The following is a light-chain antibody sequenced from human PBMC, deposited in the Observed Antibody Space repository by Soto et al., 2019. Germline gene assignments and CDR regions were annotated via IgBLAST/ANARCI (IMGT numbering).Light chain of an antibody. Sequence: DIQLTQSPSFLSASVRDTVIITCRASQGIGDSLAWYQQRPGKAPKLLLFAASTLQRGVPSRFRGSRSGAEFTLTIRSLQPEDFATYFCQQLSTYPRTFGQGTKVDIK. V-gene: IGKV1-9*01. CDR3: QQLSTYPRT. CDR1: QGIGDS. CDR2: AAS. J-gene: IGKJ1*01.